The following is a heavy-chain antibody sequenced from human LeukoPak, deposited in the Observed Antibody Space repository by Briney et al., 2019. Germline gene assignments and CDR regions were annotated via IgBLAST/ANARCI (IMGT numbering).Heavy chain of an antibody. CDR3: AKDRDSGSSGGDAFDI. Sequence: QPGRSLRLSCAASGFTFSSYGMHWVRQAPGKGLEWVAVISYDGSNKYYVDSVKGRFTISRDNSKNTLYLQMNSLRAEDTAVYYCAKDRDSGSSGGDAFDIWGQGTMVTVSS. CDR2: ISYDGSNK. J-gene: IGHJ3*02. V-gene: IGHV3-30*18. D-gene: IGHD1-26*01. CDR1: GFTFSSYG.